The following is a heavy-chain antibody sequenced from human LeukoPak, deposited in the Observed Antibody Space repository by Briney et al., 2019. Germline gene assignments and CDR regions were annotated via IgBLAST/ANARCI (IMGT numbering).Heavy chain of an antibody. D-gene: IGHD6-13*01. CDR1: GCTFSTYA. CDR3: ASSSWYSYYFDY. J-gene: IGHJ4*02. Sequence: PGRSLRLSCAASGCTFSTYARHWVRQPPGKGLEWVAVISYDGSNKYYADSVKGRFTISRDNSKNTLYLQMNSLRGEDTAVYYCASSSWYSYYFDYWGQGTLVTVSS. V-gene: IGHV3-30*04. CDR2: ISYDGSNK.